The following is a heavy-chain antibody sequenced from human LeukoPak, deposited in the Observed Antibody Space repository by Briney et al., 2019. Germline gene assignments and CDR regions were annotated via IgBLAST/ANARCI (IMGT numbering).Heavy chain of an antibody. J-gene: IGHJ3*02. V-gene: IGHV4-39*01. CDR2: IYYSGNT. D-gene: IGHD2-15*01. CDR3: ARQVVVAPTGAFDI. CDR1: GGSISSSSYY. Sequence: PSETLSLTCTVSGGSISSSSYYWGWIRQPPGKGLEWIGSIYYSGNTYYNPSLKSRVTISVDTSKNQFSLKLSSVTAADTAVYYCARQVVVAPTGAFDIWGQGTMVTVSS.